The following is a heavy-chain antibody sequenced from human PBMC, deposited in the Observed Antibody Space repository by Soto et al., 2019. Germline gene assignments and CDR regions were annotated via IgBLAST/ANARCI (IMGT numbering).Heavy chain of an antibody. CDR2: ARNKVNGYII. D-gene: IGHD2-8*01. CDR3: ARLMGTSFDL. J-gene: IGHJ4*02. Sequence: PGGSLRLSCAASGLTFTDDYMDWVRQAPGKGLEWVGRARNKVNGYIIAYAASVEGRFIISRDDSKNSLYLQMNSLRTEDSAVYFCARLMGTSFDLWGQGTLVTVSS. V-gene: IGHV3-72*01. CDR1: GLTFTDDY.